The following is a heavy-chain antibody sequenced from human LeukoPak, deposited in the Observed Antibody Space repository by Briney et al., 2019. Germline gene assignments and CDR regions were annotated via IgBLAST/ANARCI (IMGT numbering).Heavy chain of an antibody. V-gene: IGHV3-43D*03. CDR2: ISWDGGST. J-gene: IGHJ3*02. CDR3: ARDRKRGYRYGDAFDI. D-gene: IGHD5-18*01. CDR1: GFTFDDYA. Sequence: GGSLRLSCAASGFTFDDYAMHWVRHGPGKGREGVSLISWDGGSTYYADSVRGRFTSSRDNSKNSLYLQMNSLRAEDTALYYCARDRKRGYRYGDAFDIWGQGTMVTVSS.